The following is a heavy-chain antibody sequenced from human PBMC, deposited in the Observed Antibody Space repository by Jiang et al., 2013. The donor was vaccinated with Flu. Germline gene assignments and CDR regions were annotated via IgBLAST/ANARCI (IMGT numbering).Heavy chain of an antibody. J-gene: IGHJ4*02. D-gene: IGHD1-26*01. CDR2: IDWDDDA. V-gene: IGHV2-70*01. CDR1: GFSLNTTGMC. Sequence: KPTQTLTLTCTFSGFSLNTTGMCVTWIRQPPGKALEWLALIDWDDDAYYSTSLRTRPTISKDSSKNXVVLRMTHMDPVDTGTYFCARSPSGNCHYFDHVGPGSPGPPSP. CDR3: ARSPSGNCHYFDH.